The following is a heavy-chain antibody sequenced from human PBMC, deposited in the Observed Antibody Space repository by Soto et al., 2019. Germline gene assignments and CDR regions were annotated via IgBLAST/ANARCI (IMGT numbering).Heavy chain of an antibody. D-gene: IGHD6-19*01. CDR3: AKGPLASGSPLDY. V-gene: IGHV3-23*01. Sequence: EVQLLDSGGGLVQPGGSLRLSCDASGFTFRNYAMNWVRQAPGKGLDWVSAISGSGGSTYYADSVKGRFTISRDNSKNTLYRQMSSLRAEDTAVYYCAKGPLASGSPLDYWGQGPRVPVPS. CDR1: GFTFRNYA. CDR2: ISGSGGST. J-gene: IGHJ4*02.